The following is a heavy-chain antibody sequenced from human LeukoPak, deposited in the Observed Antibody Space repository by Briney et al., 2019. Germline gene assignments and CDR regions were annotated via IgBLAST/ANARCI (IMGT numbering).Heavy chain of an antibody. CDR3: ARQGVVGATGFDF. V-gene: IGHV4-39*01. D-gene: IGHD1-26*01. J-gene: IGHJ4*02. CDR1: GGSISEISYY. Sequence: SETLSLTCSVSGGSISEISYYWGWICQPPGKGLEWIGNIYYSGSTYNNPSLESRVVISVDTSRNQFSLKLTSVTATDTAVYYCARQGVVGATGFDFWGQGILVTVSS. CDR2: IYYSGST.